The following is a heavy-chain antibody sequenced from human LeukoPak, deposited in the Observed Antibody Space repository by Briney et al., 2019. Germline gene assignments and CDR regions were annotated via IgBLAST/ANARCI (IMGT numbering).Heavy chain of an antibody. V-gene: IGHV3-7*01. J-gene: IGHJ3*02. D-gene: IGHD2-2*01. CDR1: GFTFSSYA. CDR3: ARDYASNALDI. Sequence: PGGSLRLSCAASGFTFSSYAMSWVRQAPGKGLEWVANMNEDGSTKNYVDSVKGRFTISRDNAQNSLFLQINSLRAEDTAVYYCARDYASNALDIWGQGTMVTVSS. CDR2: MNEDGSTK.